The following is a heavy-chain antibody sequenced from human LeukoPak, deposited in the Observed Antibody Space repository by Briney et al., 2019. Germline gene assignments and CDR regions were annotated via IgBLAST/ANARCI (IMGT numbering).Heavy chain of an antibody. CDR3: ARDAYYYDSSGYYPEYFQH. CDR2: IYSSGDT. V-gene: IGHV4-31*03. J-gene: IGHJ1*01. Sequence: PSQTLSLTCTVSGGSTTSGTYYWTWIRHHPGKGLEWIGYIYSSGDTQYNPSLRSRVTMSVDTSKSQFSLKLSSVTAADTAVYYCARDAYYYDSSGYYPEYFQHWGQGTLVTVSS. CDR1: GGSTTSGTYY. D-gene: IGHD3-22*01.